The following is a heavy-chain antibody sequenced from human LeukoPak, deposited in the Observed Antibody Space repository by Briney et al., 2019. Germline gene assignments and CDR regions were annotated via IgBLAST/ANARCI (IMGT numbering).Heavy chain of an antibody. CDR2: IYSGGTT. D-gene: IGHD4-23*01. J-gene: IGHJ3*02. CDR1: GLTVSSNH. Sequence: PGGSLRLFCAASGLTVSSNHMSWGRQAPGKGLNWVSIIYSGGTTYYVDSVKGRFTISRDNSKSTLYLQMNSLRAEDAAVYYCARDADYGGSPDAFDIWGRGTIVTVSS. CDR3: ARDADYGGSPDAFDI. V-gene: IGHV3-53*01.